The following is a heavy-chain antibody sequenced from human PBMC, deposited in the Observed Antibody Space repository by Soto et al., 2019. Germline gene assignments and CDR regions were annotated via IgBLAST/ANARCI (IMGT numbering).Heavy chain of an antibody. Sequence: GGSLRLSCAASGFTFSSYGMHWVRQAPGKGLEWVAVIWYDGSNKYYADSVKGRFTISRDNSKNTLYLQMNSLRAEDTAVYYCARVASLAAPESYYYYYYMDVWGKGTTVTVSS. V-gene: IGHV3-33*01. CDR2: IWYDGSNK. CDR1: GFTFSSYG. D-gene: IGHD6-6*01. CDR3: ARVASLAAPESYYYYYYMDV. J-gene: IGHJ6*03.